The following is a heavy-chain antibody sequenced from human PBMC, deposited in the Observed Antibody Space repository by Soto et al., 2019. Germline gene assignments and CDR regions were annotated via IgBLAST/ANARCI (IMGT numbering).Heavy chain of an antibody. V-gene: IGHV3-7*01. CDR1: GFTFSNAW. J-gene: IGHJ6*03. CDR2: IKQDGSEK. Sequence: GGSLRLSCAASGFTFSNAWMSWVRQAPGKGLEWVANIKQDGSEKYYVDSVKGRFTISRDNAKNSLYLQMNSLRAEDTAVYYCASPPGYCSSTSCSDGYYMDVWGKGTTVTVSS. CDR3: ASPPGYCSSTSCSDGYYMDV. D-gene: IGHD2-2*01.